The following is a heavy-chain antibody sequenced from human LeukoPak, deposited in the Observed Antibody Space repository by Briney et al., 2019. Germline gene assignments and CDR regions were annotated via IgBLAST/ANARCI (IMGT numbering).Heavy chain of an antibody. CDR3: AQAADIVVVPAAYAGDYYYGMDV. V-gene: IGHV1-69*13. Sequence: SVKVSCKTSGGTFSSYASSWVRQDPGQGLDWMGGIIPIFGTANYAQKFQGRVTITADESTSTAYMELSSLRSEDTAVYYCAQAADIVVVPAAYAGDYYYGMDVWGQGTTVTVSS. J-gene: IGHJ6*02. CDR2: IIPIFGTA. D-gene: IGHD2-2*01. CDR1: GGTFSSYA.